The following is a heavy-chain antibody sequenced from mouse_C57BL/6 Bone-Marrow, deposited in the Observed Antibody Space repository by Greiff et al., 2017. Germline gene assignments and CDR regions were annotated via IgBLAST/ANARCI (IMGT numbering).Heavy chain of an antibody. CDR2: IYPGDGDT. J-gene: IGHJ1*03. D-gene: IGHD1-1*01. CDR3: ARPYYYGSSYWYFDV. CDR1: GYAFSSYW. Sequence: QVHVKQSGAELVKPGASVKISCKASGYAFSSYWMNWVKQRPGKGLEWIGQIYPGDGDTNYNGQFKGKATLTADKSSSTAYMQLSSLTSEDSAVYFCARPYYYGSSYWYFDVWGTGTTVTVSS. V-gene: IGHV1-80*01.